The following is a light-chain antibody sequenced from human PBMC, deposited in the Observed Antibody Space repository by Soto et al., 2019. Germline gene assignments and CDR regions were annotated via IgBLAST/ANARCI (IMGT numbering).Light chain of an antibody. V-gene: IGKV3-15*01. CDR1: QSVSSN. CDR3: QQYSKWPLT. CDR2: GAS. J-gene: IGKJ4*01. Sequence: EIVMTQSPATLSVSPGERVTLSCRASQSVSSNLAWYQQKPGQAPRLLIYGASTRATGVPARFSGSGSGTEFTLTISSLQSEDFAVDYCQQYSKWPLTFGGGTKVEIK.